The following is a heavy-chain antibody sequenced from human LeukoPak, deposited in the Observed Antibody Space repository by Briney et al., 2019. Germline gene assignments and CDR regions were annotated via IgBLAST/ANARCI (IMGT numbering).Heavy chain of an antibody. V-gene: IGHV3-74*01. CDR1: GFTFSDYW. D-gene: IGHD3-22*01. Sequence: GGSLRLSCAASGFTFSDYWMHWVRQAPGKGLVWVSRIKTDGSDTNYADSVKGRFTISRDNSKNTLYLQMNSLRAEDTAVYYCARTAGEYYYDSSGYRDWGQGTLVTVSS. CDR3: ARTAGEYYYDSSGYRD. J-gene: IGHJ4*02. CDR2: IKTDGSDT.